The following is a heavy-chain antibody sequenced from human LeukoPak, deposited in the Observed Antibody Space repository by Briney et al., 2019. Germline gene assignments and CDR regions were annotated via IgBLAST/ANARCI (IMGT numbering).Heavy chain of an antibody. Sequence: SQTLSLTCAISGDSVSSSSGAWNWVRQSPSRGLEWLARTYYRSKWYNDYAVSVKSRITITRDTSKNQFSLQLNSVTPEDTAIYYCARDPGGGGFDPWDQGTLVTVSS. CDR3: ARDPGGGGFDP. D-gene: IGHD3-16*01. CDR2: TYYRSKWYN. V-gene: IGHV6-1*01. J-gene: IGHJ5*02. CDR1: GDSVSSSSGA.